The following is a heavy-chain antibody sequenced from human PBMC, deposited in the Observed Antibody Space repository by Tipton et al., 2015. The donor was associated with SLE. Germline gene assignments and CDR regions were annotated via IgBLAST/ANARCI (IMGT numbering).Heavy chain of an antibody. Sequence: TLSLTCTVSGGSISSHYWSWIRQPPGKALEWIGYVSYSGTTNYNPSFRSRVTVSVDTSKNQFSLKLISVTAADTAVYYCAREFLNPVTTVHYYFDLWGRGTLVTVSS. V-gene: IGHV4-59*11. D-gene: IGHD4-11*01. CDR1: GGSISSHY. CDR2: VSYSGTT. CDR3: AREFLNPVTTVHYYFDL. J-gene: IGHJ2*01.